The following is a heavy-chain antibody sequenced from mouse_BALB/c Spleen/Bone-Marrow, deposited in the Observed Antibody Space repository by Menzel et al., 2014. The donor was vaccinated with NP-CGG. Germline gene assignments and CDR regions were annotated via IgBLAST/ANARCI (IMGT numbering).Heavy chain of an antibody. J-gene: IGHJ2*01. D-gene: IGHD4-1*01. V-gene: IGHV1-69*02. CDR1: GYTFTSYW. CDR3: ARNWVYFDY. Sequence: QVQLKESGAELVKPGAPVKLSCKASGYTFTSYWMNWVKQRPGRGLEWIGRIDPSDSETHYNQKFKDKATLTVDKSFSTAYIQLSSLTSEDSAVYYCARNWVYFDYWGQAPLSQSPQ. CDR2: IDPSDSET.